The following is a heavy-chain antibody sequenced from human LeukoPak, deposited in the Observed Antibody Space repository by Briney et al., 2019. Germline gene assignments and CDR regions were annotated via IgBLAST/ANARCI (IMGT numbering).Heavy chain of an antibody. CDR1: GFTVSDYS. CDR2: ITGISDI. CDR3: ARAIRL. V-gene: IGHV3-69-1*02. D-gene: IGHD1-1*01. Sequence: SGGSLRLCCTASGFTVSDYSVNWVRQAPGKGLEWVSCITGISDIYYADSVKGRFTISRDNAKNSVYLQMNSLRAEDTGIYYCARAIRLWGQGTLVTVSS. J-gene: IGHJ4*02.